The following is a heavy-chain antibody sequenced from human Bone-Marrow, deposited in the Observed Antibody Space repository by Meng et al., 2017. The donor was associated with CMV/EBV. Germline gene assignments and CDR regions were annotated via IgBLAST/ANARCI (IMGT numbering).Heavy chain of an antibody. Sequence: SETLSFTCTVSGGSFNSDEHYWSWIRQPPGKGLEYIGSIYYNGPIYSKPTLKSRVTMSVDTSKNQFSLQLNSVTPEDTAVYYCAREGMGAACTRGLYYYYYYGMDVWGQGTTVTVSS. CDR3: AREGMGAACTRGLYYYYYYGMDV. J-gene: IGHJ6*02. CDR1: GGSFNSDEHY. D-gene: IGHD6-13*01. V-gene: IGHV4-39*02. CDR2: IYYNGPI.